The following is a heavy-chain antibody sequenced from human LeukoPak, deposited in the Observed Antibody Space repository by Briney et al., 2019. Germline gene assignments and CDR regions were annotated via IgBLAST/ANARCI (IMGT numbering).Heavy chain of an antibody. CDR3: ARHRLWFGKPTDH. CDR1: GYTFSNYG. J-gene: IGHJ4*02. Sequence: GASVKVSCKASGYTFSNYGISWVRQTPGQGLEWMGWVSVHNGNTDYTERFQGRVTMTTDTPTSTVYMELRSLRSDDTAVYYCARHRLWFGKPTDHWGQGTLVTVSS. V-gene: IGHV1-18*01. CDR2: VSVHNGNT. D-gene: IGHD3-10*01.